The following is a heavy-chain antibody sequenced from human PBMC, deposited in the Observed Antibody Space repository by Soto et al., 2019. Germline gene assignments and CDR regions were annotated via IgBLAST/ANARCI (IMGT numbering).Heavy chain of an antibody. CDR2: IVVGSGNT. V-gene: IGHV1-58*02. Sequence: SVKVSCKASGFTFTSSAMQWVRQARGQRLEWIGWIVVGSGNTNYAQKFQERVTITRDMSTSTAYMELSSLRSEDTAVYYCAAPHYYDSSGYFPDFDYWGQGTLVTVSS. J-gene: IGHJ4*02. CDR1: GFTFTSSA. D-gene: IGHD3-22*01. CDR3: AAPHYYDSSGYFPDFDY.